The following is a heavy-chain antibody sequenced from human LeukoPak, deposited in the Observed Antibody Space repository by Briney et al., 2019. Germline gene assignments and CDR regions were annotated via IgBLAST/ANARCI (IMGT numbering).Heavy chain of an antibody. CDR3: ARGLYCGGDCYSGGYYYYYGMDV. J-gene: IGHJ6*02. CDR2: IIPIFGIA. CDR1: GSTFSSYA. Sequence: GASVKVSCKASGSTFSSYAISWVRQAPGQGLEWMGRIIPIFGIANYAQKFQGRVTITADKSTSTAYMELSSLRSEDTAVYYCARGLYCGGDCYSGGYYYYYGMDVWGQGTTVTVSS. V-gene: IGHV1-69*04. D-gene: IGHD2-21*02.